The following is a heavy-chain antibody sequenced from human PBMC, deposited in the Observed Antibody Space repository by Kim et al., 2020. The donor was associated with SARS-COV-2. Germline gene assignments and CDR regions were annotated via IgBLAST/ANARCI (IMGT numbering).Heavy chain of an antibody. CDR1: GGSISSSSYY. V-gene: IGHV4-39*01. Sequence: SETLSLTCTVSGGSISSSSYYWGWIRQPPGKGLEWIGSIYYSGSTYYNPSLKSRVTISVDTSKNQFSLKLSSVTAADTAVYYCARHKQGYYGGISYWGQGTLVTVSS. CDR2: IYYSGST. J-gene: IGHJ4*02. D-gene: IGHD4-17*01. CDR3: ARHKQGYYGGISY.